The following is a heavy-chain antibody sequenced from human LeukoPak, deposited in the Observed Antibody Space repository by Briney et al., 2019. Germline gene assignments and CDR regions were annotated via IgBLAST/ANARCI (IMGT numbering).Heavy chain of an antibody. V-gene: IGHV1-46*01. CDR2: INPSGGST. D-gene: IGHD3-10*01. J-gene: IGHJ4*02. Sequence: ASGKVSCNASGHTFTSYYMHSVRQAPGHGLEWMGIINPSGGSTSYAQKFQGRATMTRETSTSTVYMEMRSLSSEDKAVYYCVRDPYKNYYYGSGSSYYFDYWGEGNLVTVSS. CDR3: VRDPYKNYYYGSGSSYYFDY. CDR1: GHTFTSYY.